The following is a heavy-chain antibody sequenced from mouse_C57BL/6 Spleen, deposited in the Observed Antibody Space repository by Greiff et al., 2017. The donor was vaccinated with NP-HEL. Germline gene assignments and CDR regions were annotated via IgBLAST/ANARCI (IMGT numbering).Heavy chain of an antibody. Sequence: EVHLVESGEGLVKPGGSLKLSCAASGFTFSSYAMSWVRQTPEKRLEWVAYISSGGDYIYYADTVKGRFTISRDNARNTLYLQMSSLKSEDTAMYYCTRDLVTTGAMDYWGQGTSVTVSS. D-gene: IGHD1-1*01. CDR2: ISSGGDYI. V-gene: IGHV5-9-1*02. CDR3: TRDLVTTGAMDY. J-gene: IGHJ4*01. CDR1: GFTFSSYA.